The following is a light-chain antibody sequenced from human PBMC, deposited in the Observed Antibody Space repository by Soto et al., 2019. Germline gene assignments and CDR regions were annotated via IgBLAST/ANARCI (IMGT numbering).Light chain of an antibody. CDR1: QTISSS. J-gene: IGKJ1*01. CDR3: QQYSNFWT. V-gene: IGKV1-5*03. Sequence: DIQMTQSPSTLSASVGDRVTITCRASQTISSSLVWYQQKPGKAPNLLIYKASSLESGVPSRFSGSGSGTEFTLTISSVQPEDFATYYCQQYSNFWTFGQGTKVEIK. CDR2: KAS.